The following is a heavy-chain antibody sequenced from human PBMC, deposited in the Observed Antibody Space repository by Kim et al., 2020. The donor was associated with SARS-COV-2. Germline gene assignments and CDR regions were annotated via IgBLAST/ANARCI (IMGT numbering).Heavy chain of an antibody. CDR2: IYYSGST. V-gene: IGHV4-30-4*01. CDR1: GGSISSGDYY. J-gene: IGHJ5*02. D-gene: IGHD3-10*01. Sequence: SETLSLTCTVSGGSISSGDYYWSWIRQPPGKGLEWIGYIYYSGSTYYNPSLKSRVTISVDTSKNQFSLKLSSVTAADTAVYYCARDLIWFGELSKGVGFDPWGQGTLVTVSS. CDR3: ARDLIWFGELSKGVGFDP.